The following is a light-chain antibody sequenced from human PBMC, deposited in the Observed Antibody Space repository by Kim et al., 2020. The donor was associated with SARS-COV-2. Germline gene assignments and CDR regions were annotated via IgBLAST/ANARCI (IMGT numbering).Light chain of an antibody. V-gene: IGLV2-14*03. Sequence: QSALTQPASVSGSRGQSITISCTGTSSDVGGYNYVSWYQQHPAKAPKLILYAVSTRPSWISYRFSGSKYGNTASLTISGLQAEDEADYYCSSYTASSTLVFGTGTRSPS. CDR2: AVS. CDR3: SSYTASSTLV. CDR1: SSDVGGYNY. J-gene: IGLJ1*01.